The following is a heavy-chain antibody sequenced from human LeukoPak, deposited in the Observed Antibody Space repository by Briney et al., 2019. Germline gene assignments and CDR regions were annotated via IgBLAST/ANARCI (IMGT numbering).Heavy chain of an antibody. CDR1: GFTFSTYY. J-gene: IGHJ4*02. CDR2: ITGSSSYI. V-gene: IGHV3-21*04. Sequence: GGSLRLSCAASGFTFSTYYMNRVRQAPGKGLEWVSFITGSSSYIYYTDSVKGRFTISRDNAKNSLFLQMNSLRDEDTAVYYCATREYWGQGTLVTVSS. CDR3: ATREY.